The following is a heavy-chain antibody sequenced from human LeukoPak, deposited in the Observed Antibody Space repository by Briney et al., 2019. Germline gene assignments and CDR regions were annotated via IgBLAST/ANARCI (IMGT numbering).Heavy chain of an antibody. J-gene: IGHJ3*02. Sequence: PGGSLRLLCAASGHIFTRYEVHWVRQAPGKGLEWVTYISSSGSPIFYADSVKGRYNISRDNAKNSLYLQMISLRAEDTAVYYCAIDESVGGSGACEIWGQGTMVTVSS. CDR3: AIDESVGGSGACEI. CDR1: GHIFTRYE. V-gene: IGHV3-48*03. CDR2: ISSSGSPI. D-gene: IGHD3-10*01.